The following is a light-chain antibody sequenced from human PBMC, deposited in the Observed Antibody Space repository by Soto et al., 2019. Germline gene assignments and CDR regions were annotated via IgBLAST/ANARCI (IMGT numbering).Light chain of an antibody. J-gene: IGKJ3*01. V-gene: IGKV3-11*01. CDR3: QQRTNWPPLT. CDR2: DAS. CDR1: QSVSSY. Sequence: EIVLTQSPATLSLSPGERATLSCRASQSVSSYLAWYQQKPGQAPRLLIYDASNRATGIPARFSGSGSGTDFTLTISSREPEDVAVYYCQQRTNWPPLTFGPGTKVEIK.